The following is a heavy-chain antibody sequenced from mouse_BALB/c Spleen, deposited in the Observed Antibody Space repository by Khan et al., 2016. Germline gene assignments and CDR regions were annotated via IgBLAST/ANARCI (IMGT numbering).Heavy chain of an antibody. V-gene: IGHV3-2*02. CDR1: GYSITSDYA. CDR3: AREGYGNWYFDV. J-gene: IGHJ1*01. D-gene: IGHD2-10*02. Sequence: EVQLQESGPGLVKPSQSLSLTCTVTGYSITSDYAWNWIRQFPGNKLEWMGYISYSGSTSYNPSLKSRISITRDTSKNQFFLQLNSVTTEDTATYYCAREGYGNWYFDVWVAGTTVTVSS. CDR2: ISYSGST.